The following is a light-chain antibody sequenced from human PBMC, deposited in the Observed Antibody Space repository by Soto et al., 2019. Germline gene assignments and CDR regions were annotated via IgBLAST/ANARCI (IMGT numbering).Light chain of an antibody. CDR1: QDISNY. CDR2: DAS. CDR3: QQDDNLPRT. J-gene: IGKJ1*01. Sequence: DIQMTQSPSSLSASVGDRVTITCQASQDISNYLNWYQQKPGKAPKLLIYDASNLETGVPSRFSGSGSGTDFTFTISRLQPEDIATYYCQQDDNLPRTFGQGTKVEIK. V-gene: IGKV1-33*01.